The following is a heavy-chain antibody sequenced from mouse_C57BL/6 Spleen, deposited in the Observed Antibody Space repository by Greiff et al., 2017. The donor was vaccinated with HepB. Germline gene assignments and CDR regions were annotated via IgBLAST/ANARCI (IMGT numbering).Heavy chain of an antibody. CDR3: ARRGLRQGYAMDY. V-gene: IGHV1-52*01. CDR2: IDPSDSET. D-gene: IGHD2-4*01. CDR1: GYTFTSYW. Sequence: VQLQQSGAELVRPGSSVKLSCKASGYTFTSYWMHWVKQRPIQGLEWIGNIDPSDSETHYNQKFKDKATLTVDKSYSTAYMQLSSLTSEDSAVYYCARRGLRQGYAMDYWGQGTSVTVSS. J-gene: IGHJ4*01.